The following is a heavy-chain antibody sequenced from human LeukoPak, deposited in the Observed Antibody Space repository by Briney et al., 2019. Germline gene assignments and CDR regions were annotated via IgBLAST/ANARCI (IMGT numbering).Heavy chain of an antibody. CDR1: GFTFSSYA. Sequence: GASLRLSCSASGFTFSSYAMSWVRQAPGKGLEWVSVIHNGGDTYYADSVKGRFTISRDNSKNTLYLQMNSLRAEDTAVYYCARERYCSGASCPNSNRYFDFWGQGTLVTVSS. J-gene: IGHJ4*02. V-gene: IGHV3-66*02. CDR3: ARERYCSGASCPNSNRYFDF. D-gene: IGHD2-15*01. CDR2: IHNGGDT.